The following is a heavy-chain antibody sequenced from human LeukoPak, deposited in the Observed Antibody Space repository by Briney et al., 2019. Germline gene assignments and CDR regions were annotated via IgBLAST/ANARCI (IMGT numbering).Heavy chain of an antibody. V-gene: IGHV3-48*03. CDR2: ISSSGSTI. J-gene: IGHJ6*04. CDR1: GYTFSSYE. D-gene: IGHD2-21*02. Sequence: GGSLRLSCAASGYTFSSYEMNWVRQAPGKGLEWVSYISSSGSTIYYADSVKGRFTISRDNAKNSLYLQMNSLRAEDTAVYYCARVCGGDCYSYYYYYYGMDLWGKGTTVTVSS. CDR3: ARVCGGDCYSYYYYYYGMDL.